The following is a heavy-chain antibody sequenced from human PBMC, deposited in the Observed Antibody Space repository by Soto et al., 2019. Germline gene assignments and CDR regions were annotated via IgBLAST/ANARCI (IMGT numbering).Heavy chain of an antibody. V-gene: IGHV3-9*01. CDR2: INWNSDTI. CDR1: GFTFDDYA. CDR3: AMSNSNDLYYHFES. D-gene: IGHD3-22*01. Sequence: PGGSLRLSCAASGFTFDDYAMHWVRQAPGKGLEWVSSINWNSDTIGYADSVKGRFTVSRDNAKGSLLLQMSSLRAEDTAVYFCAMSNSNDLYYHFESWGQGTPVTVSS. J-gene: IGHJ4*02.